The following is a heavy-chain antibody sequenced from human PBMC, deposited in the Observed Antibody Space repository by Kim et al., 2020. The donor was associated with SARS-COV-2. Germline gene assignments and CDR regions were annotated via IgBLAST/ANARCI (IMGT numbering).Heavy chain of an antibody. V-gene: IGHV4-4*02. CDR3: VRAVSSAWTLRDWFDP. J-gene: IGHJ5*02. D-gene: IGHD6-19*01. CDR2: ISPSGST. Sequence: SETLSLTCAVSGASISTSNWWSWVRQPPGKGLEWIGEISPSGSTNYSPSLKSRLTLSIDKSKNLFSLNLNSVTAADTAVYYCVRAVSSAWTLRDWFDPWG. CDR1: GASISTSNW.